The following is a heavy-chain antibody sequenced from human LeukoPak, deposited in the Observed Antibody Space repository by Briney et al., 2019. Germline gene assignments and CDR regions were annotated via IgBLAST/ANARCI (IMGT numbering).Heavy chain of an antibody. CDR1: GYTFTGYY. CDR3: ARVITGSLTPYDY. V-gene: IGHV1-2*02. D-gene: IGHD1-20*01. Sequence: GASVKVSCKASGYTFTGYYMHWVRLAPGQGLEWMGWINPNSGGTNYAQKFQGRVTMTRDTSISTAYMELSRLRSDDTAVYYCARVITGSLTPYDYWGQGTLVTVSS. CDR2: INPNSGGT. J-gene: IGHJ4*02.